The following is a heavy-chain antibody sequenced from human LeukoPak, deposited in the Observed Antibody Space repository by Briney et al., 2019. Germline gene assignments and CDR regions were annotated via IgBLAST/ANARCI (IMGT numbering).Heavy chain of an antibody. CDR2: ISYDGSNK. J-gene: IGHJ6*02. Sequence: GGSLRLSCAASGFTFSSYGMHWVRQAPGKGLEWVAVISYDGSNKYYADSVKGRFTISRDNSKNTLYLQMNSLRAEDTAVYYCARAPEGMDVWGQGTTVTVSS. CDR1: GFTFSSYG. V-gene: IGHV3-30*03. CDR3: ARAPEGMDV.